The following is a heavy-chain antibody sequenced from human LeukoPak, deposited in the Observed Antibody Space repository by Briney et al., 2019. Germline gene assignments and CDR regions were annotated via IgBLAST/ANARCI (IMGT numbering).Heavy chain of an antibody. CDR1: GGSISSYY. J-gene: IGHJ4*02. Sequence: SETLSPTCTVSGGSISSYYWSWIRQPPGKGLEWIGYIYYSGSTNYNPSLKSRVTISVDTSKNQFSLKLSSVTAADTAVYYCAREWRAKYYYDSSGLDYWGQGTLVTVSS. D-gene: IGHD3-22*01. CDR3: AREWRAKYYYDSSGLDY. V-gene: IGHV4-59*01. CDR2: IYYSGST.